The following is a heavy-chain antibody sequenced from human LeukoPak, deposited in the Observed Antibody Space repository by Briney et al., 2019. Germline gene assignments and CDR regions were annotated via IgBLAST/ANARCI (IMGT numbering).Heavy chain of an antibody. V-gene: IGHV1-8*01. Sequence: ASVKVSCKAPGYTFTSYDINWVRQAPGQGLEWMGWMNPNSGNTGYAQKFQGRVTMTRNTSISTAYMELSSLRSEDTAVYYCARGQTGDYRFDYWGQGTLVTVSS. CDR1: GYTFTSYD. J-gene: IGHJ4*02. CDR2: MNPNSGNT. CDR3: ARGQTGDYRFDY. D-gene: IGHD2-21*01.